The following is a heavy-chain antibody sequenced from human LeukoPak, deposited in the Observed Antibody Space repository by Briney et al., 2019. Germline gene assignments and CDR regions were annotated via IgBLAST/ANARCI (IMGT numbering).Heavy chain of an antibody. D-gene: IGHD2-15*01. CDR3: ASGYCSGGRRYPGYYFDY. V-gene: IGHV1-69*05. Sequence: SSVKVSCKASGGTVSSYAISWVRLAPGQGLEWMGMIIPIFGTANYAQKFQRRVTITTDESTSTAYMELSRLRPEDTAVYYCASGYCSGGRRYPGYYFDYWGQGTLVTVSS. CDR2: IIPIFGTA. J-gene: IGHJ4*02. CDR1: GGTVSSYA.